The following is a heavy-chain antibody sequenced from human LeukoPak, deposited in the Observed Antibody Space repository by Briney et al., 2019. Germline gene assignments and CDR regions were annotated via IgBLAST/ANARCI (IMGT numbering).Heavy chain of an antibody. V-gene: IGHV4-39*01. Sequence: SETLSLTCTVSGGSISSYYWGWIRQPPGKGLEWIGSSHYSGNTYYNPSLKSRVTISVDTSKNQFSLKLNSVTASDTAVFYCARPLFGYSTGYSRAFDIWGLGKMVTVSS. CDR2: SHYSGNT. J-gene: IGHJ3*02. CDR3: ARPLFGYSTGYSRAFDI. D-gene: IGHD6-19*01. CDR1: GGSISSYY.